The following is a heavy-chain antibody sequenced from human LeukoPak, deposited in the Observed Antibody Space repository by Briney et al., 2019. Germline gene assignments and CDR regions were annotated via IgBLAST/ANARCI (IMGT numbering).Heavy chain of an antibody. CDR3: ASDYGSGSWRFDY. V-gene: IGHV4-61*01. CDR2: IYYNGRT. Sequence: PSETLSLTCAVSGASVSSSTYSWSWIRQPPGKGLEWIAYIYYNGRTTYNPSLKSRVTISLDTSKNQFSLRLSSVTDADTAVYYCASDYGSGSWRFDYWGQRTLATVSS. J-gene: IGHJ4*02. D-gene: IGHD3-10*01. CDR1: GASVSSSTYS.